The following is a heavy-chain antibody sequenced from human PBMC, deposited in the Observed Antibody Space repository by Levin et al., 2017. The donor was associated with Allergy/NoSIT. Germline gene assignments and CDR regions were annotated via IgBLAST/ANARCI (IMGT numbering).Heavy chain of an antibody. Sequence: GGSLRLSCKASGYNVTNYGISWVRQAPGQGLEWMGWISAYNGNTNYAQKFQGRVTMTIQTSTNTAYMELRSLRSDDPAVYYCARVGIDFWGVYQKSWGYMDVWGQGTTVTVSS. CDR1: GYNVTNYG. J-gene: IGHJ6*03. CDR3: ARVGIDFWGVYQKSWGYMDV. CDR2: ISAYNGNT. V-gene: IGHV1-18*01. D-gene: IGHD3-3*01.